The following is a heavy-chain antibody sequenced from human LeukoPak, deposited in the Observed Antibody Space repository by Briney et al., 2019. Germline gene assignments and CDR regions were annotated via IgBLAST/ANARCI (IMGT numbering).Heavy chain of an antibody. Sequence: ASVKVSCKASGYTFTSYYMHWVRQAPGQALEWMGWITPFNGNTKYAQTFQDRVTISRDRSRSTSYMDLSSLRSEDTAIYYCARSTYSSGRGAFDIWGQGTMVTVSS. CDR3: ARSTYSSGRGAFDI. CDR2: ITPFNGNT. J-gene: IGHJ3*02. CDR1: GYTFTSYY. V-gene: IGHV1-45*02. D-gene: IGHD6-19*01.